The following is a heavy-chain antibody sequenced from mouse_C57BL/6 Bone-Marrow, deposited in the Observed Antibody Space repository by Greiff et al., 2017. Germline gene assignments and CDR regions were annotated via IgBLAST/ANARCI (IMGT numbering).Heavy chain of an antibody. D-gene: IGHD1-1*01. V-gene: IGHV7-3*01. CDR1: GFTFTAYY. Sequence: EVKLMESGGGLVQPGGSLSLSCAASGFTFTAYYMSWVRQPPGKALEWLGFIRNKANGYTTEYSASVKGRFTISRDNSQSILYLQMNALRAEDSATYYCARYTTTVDYAMDYWGQGTSVTVSS. J-gene: IGHJ4*01. CDR3: ARYTTTVDYAMDY. CDR2: IRNKANGYTT.